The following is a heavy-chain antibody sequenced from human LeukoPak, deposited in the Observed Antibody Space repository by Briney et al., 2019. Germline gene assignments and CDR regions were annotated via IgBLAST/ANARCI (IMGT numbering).Heavy chain of an antibody. D-gene: IGHD1-26*01. J-gene: IGHJ4*02. V-gene: IGHV1-2*06. CDR2: IDPNTGGT. CDR1: GYTFTGYY. Sequence: RASVKVSCKASGYTFTGYYIHWVRQAPEQGLEWMGRIDPNTGGTKSAKNFQGRVTMTRDTSISTAYMALSGLRSDDTAVYYCASLYDIVGTTVDYWGQGTLVTVSS. CDR3: ASLYDIVGTTVDY.